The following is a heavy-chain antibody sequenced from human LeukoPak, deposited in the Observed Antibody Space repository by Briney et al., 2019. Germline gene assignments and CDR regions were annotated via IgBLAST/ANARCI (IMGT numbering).Heavy chain of an antibody. D-gene: IGHD6-13*01. Sequence: GGSLRLSCAASGFTFSSYNMNWVRQAPGKGLEWVSSISSSSSYIYYADSVKGRFTISRDNAKNSLYLQMNSLRAEDTAVYYCARDKIASAGTDYYYGMDVWGQGTTVTVSS. V-gene: IGHV3-21*01. J-gene: IGHJ6*02. CDR2: ISSSSSYI. CDR1: GFTFSSYN. CDR3: ARDKIASAGTDYYYGMDV.